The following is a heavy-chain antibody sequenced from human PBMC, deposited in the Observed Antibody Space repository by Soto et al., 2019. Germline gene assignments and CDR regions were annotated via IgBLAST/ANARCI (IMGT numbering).Heavy chain of an antibody. CDR2: IWYDGSKI. V-gene: IGHV3-33*01. D-gene: IGHD1-26*01. CDR3: TREFCYSGSYFVDY. Sequence: QVQLVESGGGVVQPGRSLRLSCAGSGFTFSSYGMHWVRQAPGMGLEWVAVIWYDGSKINYADSVKGRFTISRDNSKSTLYLQMNSLRAEDTAVYYCTREFCYSGSYFVDYWGQGTLVTVSS. CDR1: GFTFSSYG. J-gene: IGHJ4*02.